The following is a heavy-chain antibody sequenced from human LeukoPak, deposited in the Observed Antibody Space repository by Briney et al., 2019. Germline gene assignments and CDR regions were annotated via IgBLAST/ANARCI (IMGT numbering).Heavy chain of an antibody. CDR3: ARGAWGYSGYDLEKDY. D-gene: IGHD5-12*01. J-gene: IGHJ4*02. CDR2: INPSGGST. V-gene: IGHV1-46*01. Sequence: ASVKVSCKASGYTLTSYDINWVRQAPGQGLEWMGIINPSGGSTSYAQKFQGRVTMTRDTSTSTVYMELSSLRSEDTAVYYCARGAWGYSGYDLEKDYWGQGTLVTVSS. CDR1: GYTLTSYD.